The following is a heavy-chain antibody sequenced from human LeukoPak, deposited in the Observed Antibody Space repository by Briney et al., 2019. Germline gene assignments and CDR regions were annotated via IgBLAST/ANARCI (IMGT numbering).Heavy chain of an antibody. CDR3: ARHKRGEFDY. D-gene: IGHD3-16*01. Sequence: PSETLSLTCTVSGGSISSYYWSWIRQPPGKGLEWIAYISYSGSTDYNPSLKSRVTISIDTSKNQFSLKLTSVTAADTVVYYCARHKRGEFDYWGQGTLVTVSS. CDR1: GGSISSYY. V-gene: IGHV4-59*08. J-gene: IGHJ4*02. CDR2: ISYSGST.